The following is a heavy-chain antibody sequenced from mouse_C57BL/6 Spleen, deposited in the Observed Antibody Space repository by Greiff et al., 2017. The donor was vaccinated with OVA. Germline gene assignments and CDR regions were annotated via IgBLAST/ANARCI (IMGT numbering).Heavy chain of an antibody. Sequence: EVKLVESGGGLVKPGGSLKLSCAASGFTFSSYAMSWVRQTPEKRLEWVATISDGGSYTYYPDNVKGRFTISRDNAKNNLYLQMSHLKSEDTAMYYCARVGYYYAMDYWGQGTSVTVSS. J-gene: IGHJ4*01. V-gene: IGHV5-4*03. CDR3: ARVGYYYAMDY. CDR1: GFTFSSYA. CDR2: ISDGGSYT.